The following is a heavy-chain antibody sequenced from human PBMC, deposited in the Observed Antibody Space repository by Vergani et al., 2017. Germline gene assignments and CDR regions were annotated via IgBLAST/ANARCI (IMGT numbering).Heavy chain of an antibody. V-gene: IGHV1-69*06. CDR2: IIPVFGTP. Sequence: QVQLVQSGAEVKKPGSSVKVSCKPSGGTFNSYAISWVRQAPGQGLEWMGGIIPVFGTPNYGQKFQGRVTITADKFTSTVYMELSSLGYDDTAIYYGARGGGNWSGPGGVWGQGTTVTVSS. J-gene: IGHJ6*02. CDR3: ARGGGNWSGPGGV. CDR1: GGTFNSYA. D-gene: IGHD3-3*01.